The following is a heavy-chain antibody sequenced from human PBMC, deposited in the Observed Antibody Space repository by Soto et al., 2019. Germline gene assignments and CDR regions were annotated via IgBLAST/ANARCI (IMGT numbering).Heavy chain of an antibody. Sequence: SETLSLTCTVSGGSFSSTNWWSWVRQPPGKGLEWIGEIYYSGSTYYNPSLKSRVTISVDTSKNQFSLKLSSVTAADTAVYYCARGTLDTAMGTRYYYYGMDVWGQGTTVTVSS. J-gene: IGHJ6*02. D-gene: IGHD5-18*01. CDR3: ARGTLDTAMGTRYYYYGMDV. CDR2: IYYSGST. V-gene: IGHV4-4*02. CDR1: GGSFSSTNW.